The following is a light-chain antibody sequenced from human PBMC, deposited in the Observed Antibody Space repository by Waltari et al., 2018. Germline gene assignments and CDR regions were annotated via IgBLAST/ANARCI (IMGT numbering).Light chain of an antibody. CDR1: QSVSSS. V-gene: IGKV3D-15*01. J-gene: IGKJ1*01. CDR2: DAS. Sequence: EIVMTQSPATLSLSPGERATLSCRASQSVSSSLAWYQQKPGQAPRLLIYDASSRATGIPDRFSGSGSGTEFTLTISSLEPEDVAVYYCQQNSNWPQTFGQGTKVEIK. CDR3: QQNSNWPQT.